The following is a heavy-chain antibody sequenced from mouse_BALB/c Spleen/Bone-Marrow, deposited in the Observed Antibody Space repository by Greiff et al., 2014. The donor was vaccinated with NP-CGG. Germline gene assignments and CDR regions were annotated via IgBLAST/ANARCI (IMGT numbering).Heavy chain of an antibody. D-gene: IGHD1-1*01. J-gene: IGHJ3*01. CDR3: ASYYYGSSSFAY. Sequence: LQLKESGAELVKPGASVKLSCTASGFNIKDTYMHWVKQRPEQGLEWIGRIDPANGNTKYDPKFQGKATITADTSSNTAYLQLSSLTSEDTAFYYCASYYYGSSSFAYWGQGTLVTVSA. V-gene: IGHV14-3*02. CDR1: GFNIKDTY. CDR2: IDPANGNT.